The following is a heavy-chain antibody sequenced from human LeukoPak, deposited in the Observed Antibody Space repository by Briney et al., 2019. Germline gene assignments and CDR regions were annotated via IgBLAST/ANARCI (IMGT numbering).Heavy chain of an antibody. CDR1: GYTFTGYY. D-gene: IGHD6-19*01. Sequence: ASVKVSCKAPGYTFTGYYMHWVRQAPGQGLEWMGWINPNSGGTNYAQKFQGRVTMTRDASISTAYMELSRLRSDDTAVYYCARDWKRGQWLALFWGQGTLVTVSS. CDR3: ARDWKRGQWLALF. V-gene: IGHV1-2*02. J-gene: IGHJ4*02. CDR2: INPNSGGT.